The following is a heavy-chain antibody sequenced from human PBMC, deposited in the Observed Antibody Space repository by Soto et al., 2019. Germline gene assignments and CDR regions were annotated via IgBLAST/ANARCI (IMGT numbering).Heavy chain of an antibody. CDR3: AKDLDLTGYSPNGMDV. D-gene: IGHD3-9*01. V-gene: IGHV3-23*01. J-gene: IGHJ6*02. CDR1: GFTFSSYA. CDR2: ISGSGGST. Sequence: EVQLLESGGGLVQPGGSLRLSCAASGFTFSSYAMSWVRQAPGKGLEWVSAISGSGGSTYYADSVKGRFTISRDNSKNTLYLQMNSLRAEDTAVYYCAKDLDLTGYSPNGMDVWGQGTTVTVSS.